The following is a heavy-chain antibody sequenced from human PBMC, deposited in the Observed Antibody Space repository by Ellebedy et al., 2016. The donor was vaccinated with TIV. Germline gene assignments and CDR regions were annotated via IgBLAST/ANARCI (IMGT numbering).Heavy chain of an antibody. CDR2: ISSSGTNI. Sequence: PGGSLRLSCAGSGFTFSDYFMSWVRQAPGKGLEWISYISSSGTNIYYADSVKGRFTVARDHAKNSMYLQMNSLRGDDTAVYYCGRARERGYFAYYYYGIDVWGQGTTVTVSS. CDR1: GFTFSDYF. V-gene: IGHV3-11*01. CDR3: GRARERGYFAYYYYGIDV. J-gene: IGHJ6*02. D-gene: IGHD5-18*01.